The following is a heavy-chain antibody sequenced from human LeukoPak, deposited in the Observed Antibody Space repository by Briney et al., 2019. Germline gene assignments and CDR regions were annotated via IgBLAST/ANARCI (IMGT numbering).Heavy chain of an antibody. V-gene: IGHV2-5*02. D-gene: IGHD2-15*01. J-gene: IGHJ4*02. CDR2: IYWDNDK. CDR1: GFSLTTTGVG. CDR3: AHRASGSDCSGGNCYNYFDY. Sequence: ESGPTLVNPTQTLTLTCTFSGFSLTTTGVGVGWIRQPPGKALEWPALIYWDNDKRYSPSLKSRLTITKDTSKNQVVLTMTNMDPADTATYYCAHRASGSDCSGGNCYNYFDYWGQGTLVTVPS.